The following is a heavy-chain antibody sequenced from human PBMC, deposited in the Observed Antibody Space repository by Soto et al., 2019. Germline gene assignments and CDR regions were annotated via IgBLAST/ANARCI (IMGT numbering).Heavy chain of an antibody. CDR2: TYYRSKWYN. CDR3: ARWRAAALYYYYGMDV. D-gene: IGHD6-13*01. V-gene: IGHV6-1*01. Sequence: PSQTLSLTCAISGDSVSSNSAAWNWIRQSPSRGFEWLGRTYYRSKWYNDYAVSVKSRITINPDTSKNQFSLQLNSVTPEDTAVYYCARWRAAALYYYYGMDVWGQGTTVTVSS. J-gene: IGHJ6*02. CDR1: GDSVSSNSAA.